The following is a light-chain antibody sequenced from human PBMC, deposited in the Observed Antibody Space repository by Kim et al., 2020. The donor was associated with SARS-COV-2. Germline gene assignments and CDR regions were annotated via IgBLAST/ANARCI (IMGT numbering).Light chain of an antibody. Sequence: LSVSPGERATLSCRASQSVSSNLAWYQQKPGQAPRLLIYGASTRATGIPARFSGSGSGTEFTLTISSLQSEDFAVYYCQQYNNWLTFGGGTKLEI. CDR2: GAS. V-gene: IGKV3-15*01. CDR1: QSVSSN. J-gene: IGKJ4*01. CDR3: QQYNNWLT.